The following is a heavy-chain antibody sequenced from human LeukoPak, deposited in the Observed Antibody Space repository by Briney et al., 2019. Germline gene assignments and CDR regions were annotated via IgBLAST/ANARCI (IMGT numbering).Heavy chain of an antibody. J-gene: IGHJ4*02. CDR3: AKGYDSSGYYPWYFDY. D-gene: IGHD3-22*01. CDR2: ISSNGGST. CDR1: GFTFSSYA. V-gene: IGHV3-64D*06. Sequence: GGSLRLSCSASGFTFSSYAMHWVRQAPGKGLEYVSAISSNGGSTYYADSVKGRFTISRDNSKNTLYLQMSSLRAEDTAVYYCAKGYDSSGYYPWYFDYWGQGTLVTVSS.